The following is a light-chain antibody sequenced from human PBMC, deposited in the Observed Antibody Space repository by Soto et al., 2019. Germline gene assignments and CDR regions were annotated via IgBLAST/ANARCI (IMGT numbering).Light chain of an antibody. CDR3: SSYAGSTTV. V-gene: IGLV2-8*01. Sequence: QSVLTQPPSASGTPGQRVTISCSGGSSNIGSNIVNWYQQHPGKAPKLMIYEVSKRPSGVPDRFSGSKSGNTASLTVSGLQAEDEADYYCSSYAGSTTVFGTGTKVTVL. CDR1: SSNIGSNI. J-gene: IGLJ1*01. CDR2: EVS.